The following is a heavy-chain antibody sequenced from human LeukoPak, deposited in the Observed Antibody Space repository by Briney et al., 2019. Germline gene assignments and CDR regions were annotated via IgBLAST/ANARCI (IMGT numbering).Heavy chain of an antibody. J-gene: IGHJ6*01. V-gene: IGHV3-66*01. D-gene: IGHD3-10*01. CDR1: GFTVSSNY. Sequence: GGSLRLSCAASGFTVSSNYMSWVRQAPGKGLEWVSVIYSGGSTYYADSVKGRFTISRDNSKNALYLQMNSLRAEETAVYYCAWFGEPNYYYYYGMDVWGQGNTVTVSS. CDR2: IYSGGST. CDR3: AWFGEPNYYYYYGMDV.